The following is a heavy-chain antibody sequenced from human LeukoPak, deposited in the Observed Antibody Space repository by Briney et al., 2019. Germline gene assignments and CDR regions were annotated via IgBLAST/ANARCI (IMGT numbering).Heavy chain of an antibody. Sequence: GGSLRLSCAASGFTFHSYEMNWVRQAPGKGLEWVSYISSGGDTIYYADSVKGRFTISRDNAKNSLYLQMNSLRAEDTAVYYCAKLAVPGTGGDYWGQGTLVTASS. D-gene: IGHD6-19*01. J-gene: IGHJ4*02. CDR3: AKLAVPGTGGDY. V-gene: IGHV3-48*03. CDR1: GFTFHSYE. CDR2: ISSGGDTI.